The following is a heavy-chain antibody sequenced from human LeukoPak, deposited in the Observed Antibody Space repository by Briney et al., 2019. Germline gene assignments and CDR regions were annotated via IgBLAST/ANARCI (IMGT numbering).Heavy chain of an antibody. CDR2: ISADNGNT. D-gene: IGHD3-9*01. Sequence: ASVKVSCKASGYTFTSYAISWVRQAPGQGLEWMGWISADNGNTDYAQRFQGRVTMTTDTSTSTAYMELRSLGSDETAVYYCARVDLLTGYYFFDYWGQGTLVTVSS. J-gene: IGHJ4*02. CDR1: GYTFTSYA. CDR3: ARVDLLTGYYFFDY. V-gene: IGHV1-18*01.